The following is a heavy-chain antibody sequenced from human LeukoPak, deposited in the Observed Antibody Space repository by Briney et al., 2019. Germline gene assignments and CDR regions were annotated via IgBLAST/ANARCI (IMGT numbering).Heavy chain of an antibody. V-gene: IGHV1-18*01. CDR3: ARDRSSNGAFDI. CDR1: GYTFTSNG. CDR2: ISAYNGNT. D-gene: IGHD2-8*01. Sequence: GASVKVSCKASGYTFTSNGISWVRQAPGQGLEWMGWISAYNGNTNYAQKLQGRVTMTTDTSTSTAYMEVRSLRSDDTAVYYCARDRSSNGAFDIWGQGTMITVSS. J-gene: IGHJ3*02.